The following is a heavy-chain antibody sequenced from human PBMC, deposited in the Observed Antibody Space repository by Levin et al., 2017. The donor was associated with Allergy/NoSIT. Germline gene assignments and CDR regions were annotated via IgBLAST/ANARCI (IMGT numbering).Heavy chain of an antibody. D-gene: IGHD1-1*01. CDR2: IYSGGST. V-gene: IGHV3-53*01. CDR3: ARATGTFHRGWFDP. J-gene: IGHJ5*02. CDR1: GFTVSSNY. Sequence: GESLKISCAASGFTVSSNYMSWVRQAPGKGLEWVSVIYSGGSTYYADSVKGRFTISRDNSKNTLYLQMNSLRAEDTAVYYCARATGTFHRGWFDPWGQGTLVTVSS.